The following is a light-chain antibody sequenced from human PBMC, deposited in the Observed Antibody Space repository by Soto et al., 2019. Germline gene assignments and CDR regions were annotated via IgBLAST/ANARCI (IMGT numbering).Light chain of an antibody. Sequence: EILMTQSPATLSVSPGERATLSCRASQSVSSNLAWYQQKPGQAPRLLIYGASTRATGVPARFSGGGSGTEFTLTISSLQSEGFAVYYCQHYNNWPPWTFGQGTKVEIK. CDR2: GAS. CDR1: QSVSSN. V-gene: IGKV3-15*01. J-gene: IGKJ1*01. CDR3: QHYNNWPPWT.